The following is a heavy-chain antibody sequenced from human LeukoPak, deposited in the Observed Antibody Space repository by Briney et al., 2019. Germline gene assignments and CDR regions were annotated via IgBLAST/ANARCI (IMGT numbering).Heavy chain of an antibody. Sequence: ASVKVSCKASGYTFTSYYMHWVRQAPGQGLEWMGIINPSGGSTSYAQKFQGRVTMTRDTSTSTVYMELSSLRSEDTAVDYCARDPRGRGITMVRGVTGNPFDYWGQGTLVTVSS. J-gene: IGHJ4*02. CDR1: GYTFTSYY. CDR2: INPSGGST. V-gene: IGHV1-46*01. CDR3: ARDPRGRGITMVRGVTGNPFDY. D-gene: IGHD3-10*01.